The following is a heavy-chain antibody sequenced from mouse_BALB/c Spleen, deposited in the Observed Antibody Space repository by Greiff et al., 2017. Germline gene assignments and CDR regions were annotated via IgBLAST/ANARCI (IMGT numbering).Heavy chain of an antibody. CDR1: GFTFSSYA. D-gene: IGHD1-1*01. V-gene: IGHV5-6-5*01. Sequence: DVMLVESGGGLVKPGGSLKLSCAASGFTFSSYAMSWVRQTPEKRLEWVASISSGGSTYYPDSVKGRFTISRDNARNILYLQMSSLRSEDTAMYYCARGGYYYGSSGDFDYWGQGTTLTVSS. CDR2: ISSGGST. CDR3: ARGGYYYGSSGDFDY. J-gene: IGHJ2*01.